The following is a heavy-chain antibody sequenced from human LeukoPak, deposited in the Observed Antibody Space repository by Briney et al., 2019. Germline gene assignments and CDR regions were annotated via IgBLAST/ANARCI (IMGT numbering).Heavy chain of an antibody. J-gene: IGHJ4*02. CDR2: VSGDGDTT. CDR1: GFNFRDFS. D-gene: IGHD2/OR15-2a*01. V-gene: IGHV3-43*02. CDR3: AKGNNSLSYNFDY. Sequence: GGSLRLSCAASGFNFRDFSMHWVRHVPGKGLEWVSLVSGDGDTTHYADSVKGRFTISRDNNKNSLFLHVNSLRVEDTAFYYCAKGNNSLSYNFDYWGQGALVTVSS.